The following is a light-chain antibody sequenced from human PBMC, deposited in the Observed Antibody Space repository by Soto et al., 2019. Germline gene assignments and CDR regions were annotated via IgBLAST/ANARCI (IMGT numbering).Light chain of an antibody. CDR3: CSYAGSRV. Sequence: QSALTQPASVSGSPGQSITISCTGTSSDVGSYNLVSWYQQHPGKAPKLIIYEGSKRRSGVSNRFSGFNSVNTASLTISGLQAEDEADYYCCSYAGSRVFGGGTKLTVL. CDR2: EGS. CDR1: SSDVGSYNL. V-gene: IGLV2-23*01. J-gene: IGLJ3*02.